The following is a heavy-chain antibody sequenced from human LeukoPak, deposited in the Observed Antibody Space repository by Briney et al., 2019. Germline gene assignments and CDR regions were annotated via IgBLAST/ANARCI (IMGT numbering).Heavy chain of an antibody. CDR3: ATPATLVVVVAATDYYYYGMDV. V-gene: IGHV1-69*13. CDR1: GGTFSSYA. Sequence: SVKVSCKASGGTFSSYAISWVRQAPGQGLEWMGGIIPIFGTANYAQKFQGRVTITADESTSTASMELSSLRSEDTAVYYCATPATLVVVVAATDYYYYGMDVWGQGTTVTVSS. CDR2: IIPIFGTA. J-gene: IGHJ6*02. D-gene: IGHD2-15*01.